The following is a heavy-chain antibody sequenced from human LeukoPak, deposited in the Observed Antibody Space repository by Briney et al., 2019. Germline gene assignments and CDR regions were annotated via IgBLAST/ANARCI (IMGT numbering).Heavy chain of an antibody. CDR2: ISGSGGST. Sequence: GGSLRLSCAASGFTFTSYAMSWVRQAPGQGLEWVSAISGSGGSTYYADSVKGRFTISRDNSKNTLYLQMNSLRAEDTAVYYCAKDTYLAYCSSTSCDMWPFDYWGQGTLVTVSS. CDR3: AKDTYLAYCSSTSCDMWPFDY. D-gene: IGHD2-2*02. V-gene: IGHV3-23*01. J-gene: IGHJ4*02. CDR1: GFTFTSYA.